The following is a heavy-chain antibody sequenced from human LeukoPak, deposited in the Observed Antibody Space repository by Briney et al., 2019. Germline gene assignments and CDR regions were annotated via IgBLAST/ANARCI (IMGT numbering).Heavy chain of an antibody. CDR1: GGSISSYY. V-gene: IGHV4-34*01. D-gene: IGHD3-22*01. CDR2: INHSGST. J-gene: IGHJ4*02. CDR3: ARQRIVVGPFDY. Sequence: PSETLSLTCTVSGGSISSYYWSWIRQPPGKGLEWIGEINHSGSTNYNPSLKSRVTISVDTSKNQFSLKLSSVTAADTAVYYCARQRIVVGPFDYWGQGTLVTVSS.